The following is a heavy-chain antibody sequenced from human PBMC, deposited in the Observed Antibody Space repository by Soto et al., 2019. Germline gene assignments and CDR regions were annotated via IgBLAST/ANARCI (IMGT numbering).Heavy chain of an antibody. CDR2: TYYSGGS. CDR1: GDSISSGTSY. CDR3: XRHPTKAIIRYYATHYFDS. V-gene: IGHV4-39*01. Sequence: QLQLQESGPGLVKPSETLSLTCSVSGDSISSGTSYWGWVRQPPGKGLEWIGSTYYSGGSHYNPSLKSRVXXSVXXXXXXXXXXXXXXXXXXXXXXXCXRHPTKAIIRYYATHYFDSWGQGTLVTVSS. J-gene: IGHJ4*02. D-gene: IGHD3-10*01.